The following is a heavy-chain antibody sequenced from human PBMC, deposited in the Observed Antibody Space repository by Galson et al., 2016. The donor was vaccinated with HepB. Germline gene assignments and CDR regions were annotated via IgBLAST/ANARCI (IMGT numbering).Heavy chain of an antibody. CDR1: GLDFRRYW. V-gene: IGHV3-74*01. Sequence: SLRLSCAVSGLDFRRYWMHWVRQAPGKGLVWVSRINADGTAPGYADSVKGHFTISRDDAKNTLYLQMNTLRVEDTAVYYCTRETRWYFDLWGRGTLLTVSS. CDR3: TRETRWYFDL. J-gene: IGHJ2*01. CDR2: INADGTAP.